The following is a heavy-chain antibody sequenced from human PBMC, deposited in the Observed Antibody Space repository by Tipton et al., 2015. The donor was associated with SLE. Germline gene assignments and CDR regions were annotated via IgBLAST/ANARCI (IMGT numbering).Heavy chain of an antibody. CDR1: GGSFSGYY. Sequence: TLSLTCAVYGGSFSGYYWSWIRQPPGKGLEWIGEINHSGSTNYNPSLKSRVTISVDTSKNQFSLKLGSVTAADTAVYHCARRLAAAGAHFDYWGQGTLVTVSS. V-gene: IGHV4-34*01. D-gene: IGHD6-13*01. J-gene: IGHJ4*02. CDR3: ARRLAAAGAHFDY. CDR2: INHSGST.